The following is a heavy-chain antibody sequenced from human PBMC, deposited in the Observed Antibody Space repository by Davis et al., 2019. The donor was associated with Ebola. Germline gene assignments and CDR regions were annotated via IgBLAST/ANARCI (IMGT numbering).Heavy chain of an antibody. J-gene: IGHJ5*02. CDR3: ARDVRPIAAAGTGWFDP. CDR2: IIPIFGTA. D-gene: IGHD6-13*01. Sequence: SVKVSCKASGGTFSSYAISWVRQAPGQGLEWMGGIIPIFGTANYAQKFQGRVTITADKSTSTAYMELSSLRSEDTAVYYCARDVRPIAAAGTGWFDPWGQGTLVTVSS. CDR1: GGTFSSYA. V-gene: IGHV1-69*06.